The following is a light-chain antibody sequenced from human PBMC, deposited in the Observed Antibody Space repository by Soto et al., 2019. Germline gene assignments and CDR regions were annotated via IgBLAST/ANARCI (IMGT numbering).Light chain of an antibody. Sequence: DSQLSEYKSSLSASVGDSVTINCRASQGIGNYLAGNKQRPGKVPKLLIYTPSTLQSGVPSRFSGSGSGPDFTLTICSLRPKDFATFSSQQIISTPITCGQGTRR. CDR2: TPS. CDR3: QQIISTPIT. CDR1: QGIGNY. J-gene: IGKJ5*01. V-gene: IGKV1-27*01.